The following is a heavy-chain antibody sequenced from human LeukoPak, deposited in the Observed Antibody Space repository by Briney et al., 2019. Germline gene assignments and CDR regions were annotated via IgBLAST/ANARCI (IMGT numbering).Heavy chain of an antibody. CDR3: AKDLLSGELGN. Sequence: GRSLRLSCAASGFTFSSYGMHWVRQAPGKGLEWVAVIWYDGSNKYYADSVKGRFTISRDNSKNTQYLQMNSLRAEDTAVYYCAKDLLSGELGNWGQGTMVTVSS. D-gene: IGHD7-27*01. J-gene: IGHJ3*01. CDR2: IWYDGSNK. CDR1: GFTFSSYG. V-gene: IGHV3-33*06.